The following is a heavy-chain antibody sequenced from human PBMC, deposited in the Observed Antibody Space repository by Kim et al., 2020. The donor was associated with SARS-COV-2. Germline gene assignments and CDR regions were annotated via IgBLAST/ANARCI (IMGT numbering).Heavy chain of an antibody. D-gene: IGHD2-2*01. CDR3: ARGIPPPVIVVLPNARYYFDY. CDR2: ISDSSGGRT. V-gene: IGHV3-23*01. CDR1: GFTFSSYA. J-gene: IGHJ4*02. Sequence: GGSLRLSCAASGFTFSSYAMSWVRQAPGKGLEWVSIISDSSGGRTYYADSVKGRFTISRDNSKNTLYLQMNSLRAEETAVYYCARGIPPPVIVVLPNARYYFDYWGQGTLVTVSS.